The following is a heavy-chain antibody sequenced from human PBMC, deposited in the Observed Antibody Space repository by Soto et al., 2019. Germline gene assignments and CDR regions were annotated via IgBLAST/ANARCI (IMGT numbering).Heavy chain of an antibody. D-gene: IGHD3-22*01. CDR1: GYTLTELS. V-gene: IGHV1-24*01. CDR2: FDPEDGET. Sequence: GASVKVSCKVSGYTLTELSMHWVRQAPGQGLEWMGGFDPEDGETIYAQKFQGRVTMTEDTSTDIAYMEMSSLRSENTAVYYCATYSSGYYAVYFDYWGQGTLVTVSS. CDR3: ATYSSGYYAVYFDY. J-gene: IGHJ4*02.